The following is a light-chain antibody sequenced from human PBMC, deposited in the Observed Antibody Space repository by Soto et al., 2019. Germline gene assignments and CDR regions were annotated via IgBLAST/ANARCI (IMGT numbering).Light chain of an antibody. CDR2: GAS. J-gene: IGKJ1*01. V-gene: IGKV3-15*01. Sequence: EIVMRQSPGTLSVSPGERAALCCRASQSVSSNLAWYQQKPGQAPRLFIYGASTRATGIPARFSGSGSGTEFTLTISSLRSEDFAVYYCQQYQNWPPTFGQGTQVDIK. CDR3: QQYQNWPPT. CDR1: QSVSSN.